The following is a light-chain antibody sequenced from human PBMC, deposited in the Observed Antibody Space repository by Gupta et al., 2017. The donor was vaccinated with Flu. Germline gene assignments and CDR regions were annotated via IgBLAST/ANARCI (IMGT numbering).Light chain of an antibody. CDR3: QLWDSSSDHVV. V-gene: IGLV3-21*02. CDR2: DDN. J-gene: IGLJ2*01. Sequence: SYVLLPPPSLSGATGPTPRLPCGADHIGSKSVHWYQQRPGQAPVLVVYDDNDRPSGVPARISGSNSGHTATLTIRRVEAGDEADYYGQLWDSSSDHVVFGGGTKLTVL. CDR1: HIGSKS.